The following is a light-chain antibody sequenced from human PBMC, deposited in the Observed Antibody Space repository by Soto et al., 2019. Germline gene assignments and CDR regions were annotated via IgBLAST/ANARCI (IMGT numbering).Light chain of an antibody. V-gene: IGLV2-18*02. CDR1: SSDVGGYNR. J-gene: IGLJ1*01. CDR2: DVS. Sequence: QSALTQPPSVSGSPGQSVTISCTGTSSDVGGYNRVSWYQQPPGKATKLLIYDVSNRPSGGSTRFSGSKSGNTASLTISGLQAEEEADYYCTSYATGSAYVFGPGTKLTVL. CDR3: TSYATGSAYV.